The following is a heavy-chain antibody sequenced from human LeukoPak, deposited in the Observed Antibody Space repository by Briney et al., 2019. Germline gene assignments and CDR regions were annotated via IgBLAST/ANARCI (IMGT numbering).Heavy chain of an antibody. CDR2: NYYSGST. CDR1: GGSISSYY. D-gene: IGHD5-18*01. V-gene: IGHV4-59*08. Sequence: KSSETLSLTCTVSGGSISSYYWSWIRRPPGKGLEWIGYNYYSGSTNYNPSPRSRVTISVDTSKNQFSLKLSSVTAADTAVYYCARQGIQLSSPFDYWGQGTLVTVSS. CDR3: ARQGIQLSSPFDY. J-gene: IGHJ4*02.